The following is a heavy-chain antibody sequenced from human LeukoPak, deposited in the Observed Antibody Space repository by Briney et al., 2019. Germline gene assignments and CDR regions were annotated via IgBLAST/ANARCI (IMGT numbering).Heavy chain of an antibody. J-gene: IGHJ4*02. Sequence: ASVKVSCKASGYTFTSTDINWVRQATGQGLEWMGWINTNTGNPTYAQGFTGRIVFSLDTSVSTAYLQISSLKAEDSAVYYCAKNGLGAVVKTDWGQGTLVTVSS. CDR1: GYTFTSTD. D-gene: IGHD3-22*01. CDR3: AKNGLGAVVKTD. CDR2: INTNTGNP. V-gene: IGHV7-4-1*02.